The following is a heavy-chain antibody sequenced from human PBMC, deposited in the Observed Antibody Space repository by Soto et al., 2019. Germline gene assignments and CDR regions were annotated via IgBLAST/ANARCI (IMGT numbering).Heavy chain of an antibody. J-gene: IGHJ4*02. D-gene: IGHD3-3*01. CDR1: GFTFDDYA. CDR3: AYYDSWSGYYY. Sequence: VQLVESGGGLVQPGRSLRLSCAASGFTFDDYAMHWVRQAPGKGLEWIGEIYHSGSTNYNPSLKSRVTISVDKSKNQFSLKLSSVTAADTAVYYCAYYDSWSGYYYWGQGTLVTVSS. V-gene: IGHV4-4*02. CDR2: IYHSGST.